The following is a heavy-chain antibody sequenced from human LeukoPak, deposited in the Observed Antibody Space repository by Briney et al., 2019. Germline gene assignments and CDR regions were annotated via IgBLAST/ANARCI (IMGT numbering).Heavy chain of an antibody. CDR2: IKQDGSEK. Sequence: GGSLRLSCAASGFTFSSYWMSWVRQAPGKGLEWVASIKQDGSEKYYVDSVKGRFTISRDNAKNSLYLQMNSLRAEDTALYYCARAPGEGWFDPWGREPWSPSPQ. CDR3: ARAPGEGWFDP. J-gene: IGHJ5*02. V-gene: IGHV3-7*01. CDR1: GFTFSSYW. D-gene: IGHD4-17*01.